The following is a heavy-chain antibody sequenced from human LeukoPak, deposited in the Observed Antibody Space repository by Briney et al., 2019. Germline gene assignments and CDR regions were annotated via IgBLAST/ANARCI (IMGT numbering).Heavy chain of an antibody. Sequence: SETLSLTSTVSGGSISSYYWSWIRQPAGGGLGWIGRIYTSGSTNYNPSLKSRVTISLDKSKNQFSLKLSSVTAADTAVYYCATSYGYSGYESWGQGTLVTVSS. J-gene: IGHJ5*02. CDR2: IYTSGST. V-gene: IGHV4-4*07. D-gene: IGHD5-12*01. CDR3: ATSYGYSGYES. CDR1: GGSISSYY.